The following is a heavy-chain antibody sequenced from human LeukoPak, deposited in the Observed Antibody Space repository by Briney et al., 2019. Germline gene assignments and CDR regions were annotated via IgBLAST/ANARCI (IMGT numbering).Heavy chain of an antibody. Sequence: SETLSLTCTVSGGSISSYYWSWIRPPPGRGREWDGYIYYSGSTDYNPFLKSRVTISVDTSKNQFSLKLSSVTAADTAVYYCARGQTGTPPYLDYWGQGTLVTVSS. V-gene: IGHV4-59*01. CDR3: ARGQTGTPPYLDY. CDR2: IYYSGST. CDR1: GGSISSYY. J-gene: IGHJ4*02. D-gene: IGHD1-7*01.